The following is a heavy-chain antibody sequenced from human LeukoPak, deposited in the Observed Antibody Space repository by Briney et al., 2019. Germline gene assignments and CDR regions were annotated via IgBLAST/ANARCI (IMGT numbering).Heavy chain of an antibody. J-gene: IGHJ4*02. CDR3: ANLPYNWNEYFDDY. CDR2: IAYR. V-gene: IGHV3-30*02. D-gene: IGHD1-1*01. Sequence: GGSLRLSCAASGFTFSDYYMSWIRQAPGKGLEWVAYIAYRDYVDSVRGRFTVSRDNSKNTLYLQMDSLRAEDTAVYYCANLPYNWNEYFDDYWGQGTLVTVSS. CDR1: GFTFSDYY.